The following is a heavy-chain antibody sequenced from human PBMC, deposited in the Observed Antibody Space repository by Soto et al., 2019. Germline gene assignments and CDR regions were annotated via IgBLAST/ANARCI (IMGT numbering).Heavy chain of an antibody. Sequence: GASVDLCWTESGDRFASYGRSWAQQANGQGLEWMGWISGDSGNTKYSPKLQDRVTITRDTSASTAYMELSSLRSEDTALYYCARDGVAAGNFNFDYWGQGTLVPDSS. CDR2: ISGDSGNT. J-gene: IGHJ4*03. CDR3: ARDGVAAGNFNFDY. V-gene: IGHV1-18*01. D-gene: IGHD6-19*01. CDR1: GDRFASYG.